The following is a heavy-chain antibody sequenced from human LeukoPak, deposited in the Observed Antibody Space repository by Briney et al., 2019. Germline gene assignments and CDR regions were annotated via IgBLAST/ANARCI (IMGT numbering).Heavy chain of an antibody. D-gene: IGHD2-2*01. J-gene: IGHJ4*02. V-gene: IGHV4-4*07. CDR2: IYPSGST. Sequence: SETLSLTCTVSGGSISSYYCGWIRQPAGKGLEWIGRIYPSGSTNYNPSLKRRVTMSVATSKNQFSLKLSSVTDADTAVYYCAREYCSSTSCYEMYDYWGQGTLVTVSS. CDR3: AREYCSSTSCYEMYDY. CDR1: GGSISSYY.